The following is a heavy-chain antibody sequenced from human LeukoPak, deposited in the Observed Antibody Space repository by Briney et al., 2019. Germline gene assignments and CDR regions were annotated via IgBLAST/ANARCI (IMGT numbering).Heavy chain of an antibody. D-gene: IGHD3-22*01. J-gene: IGHJ4*02. Sequence: GGSLRLSCAASGFTFSSYAMNWVRQAPGKGLEWVAVISYDASNKFYADSVKGRFTISRDNSKNTLYLQMNSLRTEDTAVYYCARGDHDSRQDYWGQGTLVTVSS. CDR2: ISYDASNK. CDR1: GFTFSSYA. CDR3: ARGDHDSRQDY. V-gene: IGHV3-30*04.